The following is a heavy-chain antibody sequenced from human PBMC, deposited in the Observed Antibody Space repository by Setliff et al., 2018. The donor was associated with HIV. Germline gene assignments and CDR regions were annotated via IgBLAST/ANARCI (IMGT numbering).Heavy chain of an antibody. D-gene: IGHD3-9*01. V-gene: IGHV4-39*01. CDR2: IYYSGNA. CDR1: GGSISSSNYY. J-gene: IGHJ6*03. Sequence: LSLTCTVSGGSISSSNYYWGWIRQPPGEGPEWIGSIYYSGNAYYNPSLKSRVTISVDTSENQFSLKLSSVTAADTAVYYCATRNTLRYFEWLNYYYYYMDVWGKGTTVTV. CDR3: ATRNTLRYFEWLNYYYYYMDV.